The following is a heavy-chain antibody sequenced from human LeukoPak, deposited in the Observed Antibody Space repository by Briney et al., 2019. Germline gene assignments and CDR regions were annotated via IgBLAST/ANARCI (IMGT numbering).Heavy chain of an antibody. CDR1: GYTFTDHY. J-gene: IGHJ4*02. D-gene: IGHD6-13*01. V-gene: IGHV1-69-2*01. Sequence: ASVKVSCKVSGYTFTDHYMHWVQQAPGKGLEWMGLVDPEDGETIYAEKFQGRVTITADTSTDTAYMELSSLRSEDTAVYYCATAGAAAGGYYFDYWGQGTLVTVSS. CDR3: ATAGAAAGGYYFDY. CDR2: VDPEDGET.